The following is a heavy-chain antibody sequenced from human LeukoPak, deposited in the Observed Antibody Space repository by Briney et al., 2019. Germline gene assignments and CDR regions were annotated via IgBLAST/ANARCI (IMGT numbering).Heavy chain of an antibody. CDR2: INWSGGST. V-gene: IGHV3-20*04. D-gene: IGHD2-2*01. CDR1: GLAFDEHG. Sequence: PGGSLRLSCTASGLAFDEHGMCWVRQVPGKGLEWVSGINWSGGSTGYADPLRGRFTISRDNAKNSLYLQMDSLRAEDTALYYCARAPITSPFYFDYWGQGTLVTVSS. J-gene: IGHJ4*02. CDR3: ARAPITSPFYFDY.